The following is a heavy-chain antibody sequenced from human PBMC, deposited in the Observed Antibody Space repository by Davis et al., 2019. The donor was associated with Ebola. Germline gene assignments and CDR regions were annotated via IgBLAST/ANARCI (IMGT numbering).Heavy chain of an antibody. D-gene: IGHD2-2*01. CDR1: GYTFTSYY. Sequence: ASVKVSCKASGYTFTSYYMHWVRQAPGQGLEWMGIINPSGGSTSYAQKFQGRVTMTRDTSTSTVYMELSSLRSEDTAVYYCASAIVVVPAADDAFDIWGQGTMVTVSS. CDR2: INPSGGST. CDR3: ASAIVVVPAADDAFDI. J-gene: IGHJ3*02. V-gene: IGHV1-46*01.